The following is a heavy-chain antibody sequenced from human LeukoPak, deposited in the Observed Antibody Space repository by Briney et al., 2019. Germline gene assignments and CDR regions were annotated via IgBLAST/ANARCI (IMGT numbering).Heavy chain of an antibody. D-gene: IGHD3-10*01. Sequence: GGSLRLSCAASGFTFSSYWMSWVRQAPGKGLEWVANIKQDGSEKYYVDSVKGRFTISRDNAKNSLYLQMNSLRAEDTAVYYCARDIGWFGELYPLDYWGQGTLVTVSS. V-gene: IGHV3-7*01. CDR1: GFTFSSYW. CDR3: ARDIGWFGELYPLDY. J-gene: IGHJ4*02. CDR2: IKQDGSEK.